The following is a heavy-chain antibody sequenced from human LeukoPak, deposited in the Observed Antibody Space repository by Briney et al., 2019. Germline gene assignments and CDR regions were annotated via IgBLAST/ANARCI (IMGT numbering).Heavy chain of an antibody. V-gene: IGHV3-7*01. Sequence: GGSLRLSCAASGFSFSAYWMTWVRQAPGTGLEWVANINPAGSETYYVDPVEGRFSIPRDNAKNLVYLQMNSLRAEDTAVYHCARFGYVAAVDVWGQGTPVTVSS. D-gene: IGHD2-15*01. CDR3: ARFGYVAAVDV. CDR1: GFSFSAYW. CDR2: INPAGSET. J-gene: IGHJ4*02.